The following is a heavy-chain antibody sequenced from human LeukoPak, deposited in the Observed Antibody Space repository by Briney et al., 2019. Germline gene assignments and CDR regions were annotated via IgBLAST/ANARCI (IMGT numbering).Heavy chain of an antibody. CDR1: GGSISSGGYY. CDR3: ARSGSGSTDY. CDR2: IYHSGST. D-gene: IGHD3-10*01. J-gene: IGHJ4*02. V-gene: IGHV4-30-2*01. Sequence: SETLSLTCTVSGGSISSGGYYWSWIRQPPGKGLEWIGYIYHSGSTYYNPSLKSRVTISVDRSKNQFSLKLSSVTAADTAVYYCARSGSGSTDYWGQGTLVTVSS.